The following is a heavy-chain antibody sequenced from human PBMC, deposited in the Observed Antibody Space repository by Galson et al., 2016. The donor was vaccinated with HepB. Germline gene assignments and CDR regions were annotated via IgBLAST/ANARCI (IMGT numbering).Heavy chain of an antibody. CDR2: IYPDDSDD. CDR1: GYSFSNYW. CDR3: ARLASSGYYYLSAMNV. Sequence: QSGAEVKKPGESLKISCKASGYSFSNYWIAWVRQMPGKGLEWMGIIYPDDSDDRYSPSFQGQVTISADKSISTAYLQWSTLKASDTAIYFCARLASSGYYYLSAMNVWGQGTTVIVSS. J-gene: IGHJ6*02. V-gene: IGHV5-51*01. D-gene: IGHD3-22*01.